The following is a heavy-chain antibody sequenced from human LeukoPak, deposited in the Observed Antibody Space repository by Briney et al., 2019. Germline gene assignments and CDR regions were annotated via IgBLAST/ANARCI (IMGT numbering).Heavy chain of an antibody. CDR3: ARELSPVVKYYFEY. V-gene: IGHV3-30*03. Sequence: GGSLRLSCAASGLTFSNYGMHWVRQAPGKGLEWVAVISHDGSNKYHADSVKGRFSMSRDNSKNTLYLQMNSLRAEDTALYYCARELSPVVKYYFEYWGQGTLVTVSP. D-gene: IGHD3-22*01. CDR1: GLTFSNYG. J-gene: IGHJ4*02. CDR2: ISHDGSNK.